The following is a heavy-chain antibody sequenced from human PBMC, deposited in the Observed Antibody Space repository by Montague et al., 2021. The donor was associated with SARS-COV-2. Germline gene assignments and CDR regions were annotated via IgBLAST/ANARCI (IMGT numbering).Heavy chain of an antibody. J-gene: IGHJ6*02. D-gene: IGHD5-12*01. V-gene: IGHV3-11*05. CDR1: GVTFSDNY. CDR2: ISSSSRDI. CDR3: ARERRVVATGSHYGMDV. Sequence: SLRPSCAAPGVTFSDNYMSWTRQAPGKGLEWVSHISSSSRDIKYADSVKGRFTIPRDNVESSVYLQMNSLRGEDAAVYYCARERRVVATGSHYGMDVWGPGTTVIVSS.